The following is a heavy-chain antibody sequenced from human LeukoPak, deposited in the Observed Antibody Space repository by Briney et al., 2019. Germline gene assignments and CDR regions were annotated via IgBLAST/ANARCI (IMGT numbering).Heavy chain of an antibody. CDR2: IIPIFGTA. CDR3: AGRLVVVITTHLYYYYGMDV. J-gene: IGHJ6*02. V-gene: IGHV1-69*13. Sequence: SVKVSCKASGGTFSSYAISWVRQAPGQGLEWMGGIIPIFGTANYAQKFQGRVTITADESTSTAYMELSSLRSEDTAVYYCAGRLVVVITTHLYYYYGMDVWGQGTTVTVSS. D-gene: IGHD3-22*01. CDR1: GGTFSSYA.